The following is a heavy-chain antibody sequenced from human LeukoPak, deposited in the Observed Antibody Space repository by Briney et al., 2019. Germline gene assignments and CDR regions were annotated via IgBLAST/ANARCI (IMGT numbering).Heavy chain of an antibody. Sequence: PSETLSLTCAVSGGSFSNYYWTWICQPPGKGLEWIGEINHSGSARYNPSLKSRVTMSVDTSKNQFSLNLSSVTAADTAVYYCAREAATEPHYYYYMDVWGKGTTVTVSS. D-gene: IGHD1-14*01. CDR1: GGSFSNYY. CDR2: INHSGSA. CDR3: AREAATEPHYYYYMDV. V-gene: IGHV4-34*01. J-gene: IGHJ6*03.